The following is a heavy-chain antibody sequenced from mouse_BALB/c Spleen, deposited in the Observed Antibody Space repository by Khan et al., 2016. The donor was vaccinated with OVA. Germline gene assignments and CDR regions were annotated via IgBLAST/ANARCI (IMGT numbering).Heavy chain of an antibody. J-gene: IGHJ3*01. CDR1: GYSFTLYY. Sequence: EVQLQQSGPDLVKPGASVKISCKASGYSFTLYYMSWVKQSHGQSLEWIGRVNPNTDNINYNQEFKGKAILTVDKSSNTAYMELRSLTSEDSAVYFGARGYDFFASWGQGTLVTVSA. CDR3: ARGYDFFAS. V-gene: IGHV1-26*01. CDR2: VNPNTDNI. D-gene: IGHD2-14*01.